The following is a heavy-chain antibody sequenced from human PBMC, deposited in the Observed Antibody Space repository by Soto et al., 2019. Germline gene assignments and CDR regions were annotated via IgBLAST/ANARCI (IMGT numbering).Heavy chain of an antibody. J-gene: IGHJ4*02. CDR2: IWYDGSKK. V-gene: IGHV3-33*01. D-gene: IGHD3-22*01. CDR1: GFTFTSYV. CDR3: ARDADTSSHYSKFDY. Sequence: QVQLVESGGGVVQPGRSLRLSCAASGFTFTSYVIHWVRQAPGKGLEWVAVIWYDGSKKYYTDSVKGRFTISRDNSKNTLYLQMNRLRAEDSAVYYCARDADTSSHYSKFDYWGQGTLVTVSS.